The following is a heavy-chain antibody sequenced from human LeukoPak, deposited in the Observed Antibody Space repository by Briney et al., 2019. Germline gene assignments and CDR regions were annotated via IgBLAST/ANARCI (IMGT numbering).Heavy chain of an antibody. CDR1: GFAFSSYW. Sequence: QPGGSLRLSCATSGFAFSSYWMSWVRQAPGKGLEWVANIKHDGSQKYYVDSVKGRFTISRDNAKNSLYLQLNSLRAEDTAVYYCARDDFVWASGIDYGWFDYWGQGTLVTVSS. CDR2: IKHDGSQK. CDR3: ARDDFVWASGIDYGWFDY. V-gene: IGHV3-7*05. J-gene: IGHJ4*02. D-gene: IGHD4-17*01.